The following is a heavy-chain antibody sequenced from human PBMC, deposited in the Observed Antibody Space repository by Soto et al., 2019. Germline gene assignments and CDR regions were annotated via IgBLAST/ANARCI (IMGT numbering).Heavy chain of an antibody. V-gene: IGHV3-74*01. CDR1: GFTFSSYW. Sequence: GGSLRLSCAASGFTFSSYWMHWVRQAPGKGLVWVSRINSDGSSTSYADSVKGRFTISRDNAKNTLYLQMNSLRAEDTAVYYCARNGYSYGPDWEPYYYYYMDVWGKGTTVTVSS. CDR2: INSDGSST. CDR3: ARNGYSYGPDWEPYYYYYMDV. D-gene: IGHD5-18*01. J-gene: IGHJ6*03.